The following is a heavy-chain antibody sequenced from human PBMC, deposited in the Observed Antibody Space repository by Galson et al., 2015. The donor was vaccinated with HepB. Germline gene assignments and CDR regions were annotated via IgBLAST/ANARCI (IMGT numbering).Heavy chain of an antibody. CDR2: ISAYNGNT. J-gene: IGHJ3*02. Sequence: SVKVSCKASGYTFTSYGISWVRQAPGQGLEWMGWISAYNGNTNYAQKLQGRVTMTTDTSTSTAYMELRSLRSDDTAVYYCARERPPYYDFWSGKDDAFDIWGQGTMVTVSS. CDR1: GYTFTSYG. D-gene: IGHD3-3*01. V-gene: IGHV1-18*04. CDR3: ARERPPYYDFWSGKDDAFDI.